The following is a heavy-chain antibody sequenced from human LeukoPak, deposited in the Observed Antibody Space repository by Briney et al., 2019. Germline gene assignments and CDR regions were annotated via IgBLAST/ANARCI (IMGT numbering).Heavy chain of an antibody. J-gene: IGHJ4*02. CDR1: GYTFTGYY. D-gene: IGHD1-26*01. CDR3: ARVKYGARIGRYFDY. V-gene: IGHV1-2*02. Sequence: ASVKVSCKASGYTFTGYYMHWVRQAPGQGREWMGWINPNSGGTNYAQKFQGRVTMTRDTSISTAYMELSRLRSDDTAVYYCARVKYGARIGRYFDYWGQGTLVTVSS. CDR2: INPNSGGT.